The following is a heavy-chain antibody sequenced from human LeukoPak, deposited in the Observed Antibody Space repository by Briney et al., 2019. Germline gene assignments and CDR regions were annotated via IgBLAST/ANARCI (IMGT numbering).Heavy chain of an antibody. CDR2: ISVSGST. D-gene: IGHD6-6*01. Sequence: GGSLRLSCAASGFTFSSYAMHWVRQAPGKGLGWVSGISVSGSTYYADSVKGRYTISRDNSKNTVYLQMNSLRAEDTAVYYCAKWFFRGSSSTPGEWGQGTLVTVSS. J-gene: IGHJ4*02. CDR1: GFTFSSYA. V-gene: IGHV3-23*01. CDR3: AKWFFRGSSSTPGE.